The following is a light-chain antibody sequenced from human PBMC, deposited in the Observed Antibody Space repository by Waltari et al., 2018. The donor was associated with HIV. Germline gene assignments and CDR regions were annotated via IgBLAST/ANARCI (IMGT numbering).Light chain of an antibody. CDR3: ASWDDSLNAFV. J-gene: IGLJ1*01. CDR2: RNS. CDR1: NSNIESNY. Sequence: QSVLTPPPSASATPGQRITIYCSGGNSNIESNYVYWYQQLPGTAPKVFIYRNSQRPSGVPDRFSGSKSGTSASLIISGLRSGDEADYYCASWDDSLNAFVFGTGTKVTVL. V-gene: IGLV1-47*01.